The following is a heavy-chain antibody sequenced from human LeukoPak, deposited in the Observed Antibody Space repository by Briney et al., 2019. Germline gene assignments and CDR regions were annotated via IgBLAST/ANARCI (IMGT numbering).Heavy chain of an antibody. CDR3: ARGPPNWGYDY. J-gene: IGHJ4*02. CDR1: GYTFTSYD. V-gene: IGHV1-8*01. Sequence: ASVKVSCKASGYTFTSYDFNWVRQAGGQRPEWMGWMSPNSGDTGYAQKFQDRVTMTRNTSISTAYMELSSLRSDDTAVYYCARGPPNWGYDYWGPGTLVTVSS. CDR2: MSPNSGDT. D-gene: IGHD7-27*01.